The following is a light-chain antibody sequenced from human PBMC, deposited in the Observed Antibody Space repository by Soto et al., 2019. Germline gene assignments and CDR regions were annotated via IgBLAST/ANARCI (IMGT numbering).Light chain of an antibody. CDR1: SSDVGGYKY. V-gene: IGLV2-14*01. CDR3: SSYSSSTISYV. CDR2: DVT. Sequence: QSLLTQPASVSGSPGQSITISCAASSSDVGGYKYVSWYQQLPGNAPKLIIYDVTIRPSGVSDRFSGSKSGNTASLTISGLQAEDEADYYCSSYSSSTISYVFGTGTKVTVL. J-gene: IGLJ1*01.